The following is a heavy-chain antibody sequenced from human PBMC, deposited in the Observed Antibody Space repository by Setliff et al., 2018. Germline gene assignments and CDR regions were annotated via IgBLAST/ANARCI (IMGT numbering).Heavy chain of an antibody. CDR2: IGAYNGNT. Sequence: GASVKVSCKASGYTFTNYGVTWVRQAPGQGLEWMGWIGAYNGNTYNAHKFQGRVTMTSDTSTSTAYMELRSLRSEDTAVYYCARVYCSGGSCDKPISDYWGQGTLVTVSS. CDR1: GYTFTNYG. D-gene: IGHD2-15*01. J-gene: IGHJ4*02. CDR3: ARVYCSGGSCDKPISDY. V-gene: IGHV1-18*01.